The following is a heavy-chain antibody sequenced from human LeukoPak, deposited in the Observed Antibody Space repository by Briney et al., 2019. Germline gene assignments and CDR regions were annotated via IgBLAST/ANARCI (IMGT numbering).Heavy chain of an antibody. Sequence: GGSLRLSCVASGFPFSGYWMTWVRQAPGKGLEWVANIKQDGSKKSYVDSVKSRFTISRDNAKNSLYLQMDSLRAEDTAIYYCTRVGYIDEGIDYWGQGTLVTVSS. J-gene: IGHJ4*02. CDR1: GFPFSGYW. D-gene: IGHD5-24*01. CDR2: IKQDGSKK. V-gene: IGHV3-7*04. CDR3: TRVGYIDEGIDY.